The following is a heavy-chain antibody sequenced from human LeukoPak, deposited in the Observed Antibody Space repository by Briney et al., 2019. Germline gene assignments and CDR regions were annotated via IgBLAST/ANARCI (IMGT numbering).Heavy chain of an antibody. D-gene: IGHD5-12*01. CDR1: GFTFSSYA. CDR3: AKDEGGYSGYDSSFVYYYYYMDV. J-gene: IGHJ6*03. CDR2: ISGSGGST. Sequence: GGSLRLSCAASGFTFSSYAMSWVRQAPGKGLEWVSAISGSGGSTYYADSVKGRLTISRDNSKNTLYLQMNSLRAEDTAVYYCAKDEGGYSGYDSSFVYYYYYMDVWGKGTTVTVSS. V-gene: IGHV3-23*01.